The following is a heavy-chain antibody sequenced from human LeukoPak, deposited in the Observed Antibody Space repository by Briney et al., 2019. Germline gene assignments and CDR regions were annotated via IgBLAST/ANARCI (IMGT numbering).Heavy chain of an antibody. V-gene: IGHV1-46*01. D-gene: IGHD6-13*01. CDR3: ARGSRWTNTFDY. CDR2: INPSGGST. J-gene: IGHJ4*02. Sequence: ASVKVSCKASGYTFTSYYMHWVQQAPGQGLEWMGIINPSGGSTSYAQKFQGRVTMTRDMSTSTVYMELSSLRSEDTAVYYCARGSRWTNTFDYWGQGTLVTVSS. CDR1: GYTFTSYY.